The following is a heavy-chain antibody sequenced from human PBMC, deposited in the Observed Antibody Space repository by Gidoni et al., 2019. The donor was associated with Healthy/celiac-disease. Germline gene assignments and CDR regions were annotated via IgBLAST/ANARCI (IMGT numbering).Heavy chain of an antibody. V-gene: IGHV3-23*01. Sequence: EVQLLESGGGLVQPGGSLRLSCAASAFTFSSYAMSWVRQAPGKGLEWVSAISGSGGSTYYADSVKGRFTISRDNSKNTLYLQMNSRRAEDTAVYYCAKDHSQYGESSPFDYWGQGTLVTVSS. J-gene: IGHJ4*02. CDR2: ISGSGGST. CDR1: AFTFSSYA. CDR3: AKDHSQYGESSPFDY. D-gene: IGHD4-17*01.